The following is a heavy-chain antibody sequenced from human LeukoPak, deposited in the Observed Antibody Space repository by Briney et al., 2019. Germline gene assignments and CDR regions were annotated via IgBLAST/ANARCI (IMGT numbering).Heavy chain of an antibody. D-gene: IGHD3-3*01. V-gene: IGHV3-21*01. Sequence: GGSLRLSCAASGFTFSSYSMNWVRQAPGKGLEWVSSISSSSSSYIYYADSVKGRFTISRVNAKNSLYLQMNSLRAEDTAVYYCARAATYYDFWSGRNPPDYFDYWGQGTLVTVSS. CDR2: ISSSSSSYI. CDR1: GFTFSSYS. J-gene: IGHJ4*02. CDR3: ARAATYYDFWSGRNPPDYFDY.